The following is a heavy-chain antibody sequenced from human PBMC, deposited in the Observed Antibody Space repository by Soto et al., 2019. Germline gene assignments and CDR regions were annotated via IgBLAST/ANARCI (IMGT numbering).Heavy chain of an antibody. CDR2: INSDGSST. CDR3: ARDFVIIIVGNFWDY. V-gene: IGHV3-74*01. Sequence: PGGSLRLSCAASGFTFSSYWMHWVRQAPGKGLVWVSRINSDGSSTNYADSVKGRFTISRDNAKNALYLQMNSLRAEDTVVYYCARDFVIIIVGNFWDYWGKGTLVTVSS. J-gene: IGHJ4*02. CDR1: GFTFSSYW. D-gene: IGHD3-3*01.